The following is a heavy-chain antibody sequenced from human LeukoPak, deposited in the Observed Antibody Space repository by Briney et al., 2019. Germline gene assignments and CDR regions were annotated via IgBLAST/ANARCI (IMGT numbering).Heavy chain of an antibody. Sequence: GGSLRLSCAASGFTFSSYAMSWVRQDPGKGLEWISAISGGGGSTHYADSVKGRFTISRDNSKNTLYLQMSSLRAGDTAVYYCAKSSYYGSSGYYREYYFDYWGQGTLVTVSS. V-gene: IGHV3-23*01. CDR1: GFTFSSYA. CDR2: ISGGGGST. D-gene: IGHD3-22*01. J-gene: IGHJ4*02. CDR3: AKSSYYGSSGYYREYYFDY.